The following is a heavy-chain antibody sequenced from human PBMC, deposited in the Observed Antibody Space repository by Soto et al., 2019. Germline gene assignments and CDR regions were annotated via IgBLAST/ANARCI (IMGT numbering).Heavy chain of an antibody. CDR3: ARDEAQYSSSSRYFQH. CDR1: GFTFSSYS. CDR2: ISSSSSYI. V-gene: IGHV3-21*01. J-gene: IGHJ1*01. Sequence: GSLRLSCAASGFTFSSYSMNWVRQAPGKGLEWVSSISSSSSYIYYADSVKGRFTISRDNAKNSLYLQMNSLRAEDTAVYYCARDEAQYSSSSRYFQHWGQDTLVTVSS. D-gene: IGHD6-6*01.